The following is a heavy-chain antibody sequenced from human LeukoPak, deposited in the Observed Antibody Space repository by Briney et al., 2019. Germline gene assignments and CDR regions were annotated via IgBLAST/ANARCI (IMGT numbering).Heavy chain of an antibody. CDR3: ARSRSDGYYYYYYYMDV. Sequence: PSGTLSLTCAVSGGSISGSNWWNWVRQPPGKGLEWIGEIYHSGSANYNPSLTSRVTMSVDKSKNQISLKLTSVTAADTALYYCARSRSDGYYYYYYYMDVWGKGTTVTVSS. V-gene: IGHV4-4*02. J-gene: IGHJ6*03. D-gene: IGHD2-15*01. CDR1: GGSISGSNW. CDR2: IYHSGSA.